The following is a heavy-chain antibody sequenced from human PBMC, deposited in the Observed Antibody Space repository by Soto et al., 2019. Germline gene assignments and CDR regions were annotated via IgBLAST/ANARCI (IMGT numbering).Heavy chain of an antibody. CDR2: INPNSGAT. Sequence: QAHLVQSGAEVKKPGASVKVSCKASGYTFIGYYMHWMRQAPGQGLEWLGWINPNSGATIYAQKFQGRVTMTRDTSINTAYMELSRLRSDDTAVYYCARDSYYDILTGYSRNAFDIWGQGTMVTVSS. V-gene: IGHV1-2*02. CDR1: GYTFIGYY. D-gene: IGHD3-9*01. CDR3: ARDSYYDILTGYSRNAFDI. J-gene: IGHJ3*02.